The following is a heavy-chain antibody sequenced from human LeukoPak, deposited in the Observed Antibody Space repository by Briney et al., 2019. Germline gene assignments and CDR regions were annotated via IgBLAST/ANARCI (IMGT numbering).Heavy chain of an antibody. CDR2: INPNSGGT. D-gene: IGHD4-17*01. J-gene: IGHJ4*02. CDR1: GYTFTGYN. Sequence: ASVKVSCKASGYTFTGYNMHWVRQAPGQGLEWMGWINPNSGGTNYAQKFQGRVTMTRDTSISTAYMELSRLRSDDTAVYYCARDYGDWGGLNYWGQGTLVTVSS. V-gene: IGHV1-2*02. CDR3: ARDYGDWGGLNY.